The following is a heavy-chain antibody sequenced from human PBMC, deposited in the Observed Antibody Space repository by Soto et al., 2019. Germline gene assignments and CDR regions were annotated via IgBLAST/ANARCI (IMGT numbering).Heavy chain of an antibody. V-gene: IGHV3-15*01. Sequence: EVQLVESGGGLVKPGGSLRLSCAASGFTFSNGWMSWVRQAPGKGLEWVGRIKSQIAGGTTDYSAPVKDRFTISRDDSKATLYLQMTRLKTEDTAVYYCTTDSTPTFWDGGTCYSVQTTIHDSWCQGTLVTVSS. J-gene: IGHJ4*02. CDR2: IKSQIAGGTT. CDR3: TTDSTPTFWDGGTCYSVQTTIHDS. CDR1: GFTFSNGW. D-gene: IGHD2-15*01.